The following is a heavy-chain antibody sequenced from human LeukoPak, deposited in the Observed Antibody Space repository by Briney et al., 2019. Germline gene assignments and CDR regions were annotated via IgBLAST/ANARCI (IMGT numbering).Heavy chain of an antibody. CDR1: GGSISSSSYY. D-gene: IGHD1-26*01. J-gene: IGHJ5*02. V-gene: IGHV4-39*07. Sequence: SETLSLTCTVSGGSISSSSYYWGWIRQPPGKGLEWIGSIYYSGSTYYNPSLKSRVTISVDTSKSQFSLNLSSVTAADTAVYYCARHGSYRELGAWFDPWGQGTLVTVSS. CDR3: ARHGSYRELGAWFDP. CDR2: IYYSGST.